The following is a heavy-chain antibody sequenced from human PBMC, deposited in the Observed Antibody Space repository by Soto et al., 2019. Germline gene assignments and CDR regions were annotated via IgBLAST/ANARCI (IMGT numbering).Heavy chain of an antibody. V-gene: IGHV5-51*01. D-gene: IGHD6-19*01. Sequence: GDALKISWKGSGYSFTSYWIGWVLQIPGKGLEWMGIIYPGDSDTRYSPSFQGQVTISADKSISTAYLQWSSLKASDTAMYYCARGSGWAPLSYYYVMDVWGQGTTVSVSS. J-gene: IGHJ6*02. CDR1: GYSFTSYW. CDR2: IYPGDSDT. CDR3: ARGSGWAPLSYYYVMDV.